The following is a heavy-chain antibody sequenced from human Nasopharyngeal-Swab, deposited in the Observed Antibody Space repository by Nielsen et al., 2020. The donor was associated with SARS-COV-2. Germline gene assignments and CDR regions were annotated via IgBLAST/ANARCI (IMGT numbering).Heavy chain of an antibody. CDR1: GGSFSGYY. CDR2: INHSGRT. Sequence: SETLSLTCAVYGGSFSGYYWSWIRQPPGKGLEWIGEINHSGRTNYNPSLKSRVTTSVGTSKNQFSLKLSSVTAADTAVYYCARIAGTFAFVDYWGQGTLVTVSS. CDR3: ARIAGTFAFVDY. V-gene: IGHV4-34*01. D-gene: IGHD6-13*01. J-gene: IGHJ4*02.